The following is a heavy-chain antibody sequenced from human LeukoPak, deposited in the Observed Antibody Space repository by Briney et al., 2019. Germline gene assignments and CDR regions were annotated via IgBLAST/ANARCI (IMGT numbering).Heavy chain of an antibody. CDR1: GGTFSSYA. CDR2: IIPIFGTA. V-gene: IGHV1-69*05. Sequence: SVKVSCKASGGTFSSYAISWVRQAPGQGLEWMGGIIPIFGTANYAQKFQGRVTITTDESTSTAYMELSSLRSEDTAVYYCGRDTRGRSGYYSRYYYYYYMDVWGKGPTVTVSS. J-gene: IGHJ6*03. D-gene: IGHD3-3*01. CDR3: GRDTRGRSGYYSRYYYYYYMDV.